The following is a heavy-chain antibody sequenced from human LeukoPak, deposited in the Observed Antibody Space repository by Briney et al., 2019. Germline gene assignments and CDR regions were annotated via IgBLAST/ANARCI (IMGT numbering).Heavy chain of an antibody. CDR3: AKEFSMTLPYYMDV. CDR1: GFTFSFYG. CDR2: IRFDGSNK. J-gene: IGHJ6*03. Sequence: GGSLRLSCAASGFTFSFYGMHWVRQAPAKGLEWVAFIRFDGSNKYFADSVEGRFTISRDNSKNALYLQMSSLRPEDTATYYCAKEFSMTLPYYMDVWGKGTTVTVSS. D-gene: IGHD2/OR15-2a*01. V-gene: IGHV3-30*02.